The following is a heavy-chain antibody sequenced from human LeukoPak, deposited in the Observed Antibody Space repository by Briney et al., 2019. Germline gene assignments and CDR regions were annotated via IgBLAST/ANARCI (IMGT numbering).Heavy chain of an antibody. CDR1: GYTFGTHW. D-gene: IGHD1-26*01. V-gene: IGHV1-46*01. CDR3: ARDYSGEWEQLTGWWFDP. CDR2: INPSGDVR. J-gene: IGHJ5*02. Sequence: ASVKVSCKASGYTFGTHWMHWVRQAPGQGLEWMGIINPSGDVRSYAQKFKGRVTVTRDMSTRTVYMELSDLRPEDTAVYYCARDYSGEWEQLTGWWFDPWGQGTLVTVSS.